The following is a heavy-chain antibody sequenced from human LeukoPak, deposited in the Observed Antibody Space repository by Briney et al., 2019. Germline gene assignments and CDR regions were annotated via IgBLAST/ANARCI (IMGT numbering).Heavy chain of an antibody. J-gene: IGHJ5*02. CDR3: AGTVAISRYWFDP. CDR1: GASITSGGYY. V-gene: IGHV4-31*03. CDR2: IYYSGST. D-gene: IGHD5-24*01. Sequence: SETLSLTCTVSGASITSGGYYLSWIRQHPGKGLEWVGYIYYSGSTSYNPSLKSRVIISQDTSKNQFSLNLGSVTAADTAVYYCAGTVAISRYWFDPWGQGTLVTVSS.